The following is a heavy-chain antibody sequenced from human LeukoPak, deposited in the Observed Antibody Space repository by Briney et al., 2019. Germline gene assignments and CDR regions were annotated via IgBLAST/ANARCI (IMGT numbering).Heavy chain of an antibody. D-gene: IGHD3-10*01. J-gene: IGHJ4*02. CDR3: ARIGFTMVRGIDY. CDR2: ISSSSSYI. Sequence: GGSLRLSCAASGFTFSSYSMNWVRQAPGKGLEWVSSISSSSSYIYYADSVKGRFTISRDNAKSSLYLQMNSLRAEDTAVYYCARIGFTMVRGIDYWGQGTLVTVSS. V-gene: IGHV3-21*01. CDR1: GFTFSSYS.